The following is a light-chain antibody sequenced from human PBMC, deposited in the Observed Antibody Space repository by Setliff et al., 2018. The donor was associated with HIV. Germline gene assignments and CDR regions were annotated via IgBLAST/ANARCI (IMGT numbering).Light chain of an antibody. CDR2: DVS. CDR3: CSYAGNYTYV. V-gene: IGLV2-11*01. CDR1: SSDVGGYNY. J-gene: IGLJ1*01. Sequence: QSALAQPRSVSGSPGQSVTISCTGTSSDVGGYNYVFWYQQHPGKAPKLMIYDVSKRPSGVPDRFSGSKSGNTASLTISGLQAEDEADYYCCSYAGNYTYVFGTGTKVTVL.